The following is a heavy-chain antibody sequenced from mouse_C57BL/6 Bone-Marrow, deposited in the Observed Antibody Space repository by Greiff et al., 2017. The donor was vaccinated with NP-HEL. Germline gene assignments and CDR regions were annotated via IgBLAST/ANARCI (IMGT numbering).Heavy chain of an antibody. D-gene: IGHD1-1*01. J-gene: IGHJ4*01. CDR2: IDPSDSYT. CDR3: ARDHYGSSYAFAMDY. V-gene: IGHV1-69*01. Sequence: QVQLQQPGAELVMPGASVKLSCKASGYTFTSYWMHWVKQRPGQGLEWIGEIDPSDSYTSYNQKFKGKSTLTVDKSSSTAYMQLSSLTSEDSAVYYCARDHYGSSYAFAMDYWGQGTSVTVSS. CDR1: GYTFTSYW.